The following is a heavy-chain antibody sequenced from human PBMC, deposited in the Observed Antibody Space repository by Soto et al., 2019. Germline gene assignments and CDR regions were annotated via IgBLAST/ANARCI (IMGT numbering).Heavy chain of an antibody. CDR3: ARLGIAVAGTYGMDV. J-gene: IGHJ6*02. Sequence: GESLKISCKGSGYSFTSYWIGWVRQMPGKGLEWMVIIHPGDSDTRYSPSFQGQVTISADKSISTAYLQWSSLKASDTAMYYCARLGIAVAGTYGMDVWGQGTTVTVSS. D-gene: IGHD6-19*01. V-gene: IGHV5-51*01. CDR2: IHPGDSDT. CDR1: GYSFTSYW.